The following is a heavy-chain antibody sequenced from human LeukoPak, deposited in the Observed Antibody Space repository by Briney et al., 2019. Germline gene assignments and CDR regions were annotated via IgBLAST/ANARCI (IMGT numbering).Heavy chain of an antibody. CDR3: AKGDYYGMDV. CDR1: GVTFSSSA. V-gene: IGHV3-23*01. J-gene: IGHJ6*01. Sequence: GGSLRLSCAASGVTFSSSAMSWVRQAPGKGLEWVSAISGSGGSTCYADSVKGWFTISRDNSKNTLYLQMNSLRAEDTAVYYCAKGDYYGMDVWGQGATVTVSS. CDR2: ISGSGGST.